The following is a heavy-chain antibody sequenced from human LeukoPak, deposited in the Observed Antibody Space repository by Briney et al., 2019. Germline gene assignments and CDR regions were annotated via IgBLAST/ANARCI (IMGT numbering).Heavy chain of an antibody. CDR2: IAISGTYI. Sequence: GGSLRLSCAASGFILSGYNMNWVRQAPGKGLEWVSFIAISGTYINYADSVKGRFTISRDNAKNSLYLQMNSLRAEDTAVYYCARDLSATARAYDYWGQGTLVTVSS. D-gene: IGHD2-15*01. CDR3: ARDLSATARAYDY. J-gene: IGHJ4*02. V-gene: IGHV3-21*01. CDR1: GFILSGYN.